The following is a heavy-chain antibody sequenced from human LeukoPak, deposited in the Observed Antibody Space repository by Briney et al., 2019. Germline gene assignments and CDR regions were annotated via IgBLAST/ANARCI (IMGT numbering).Heavy chain of an antibody. V-gene: IGHV3-64*01. CDR1: GFTFSSYG. D-gene: IGHD1-26*01. CDR2: ISSNGGST. CDR3: ARALGGSRLPYYFDY. Sequence: PGGSLRPSCAASGFTFSSYGMTWVRQAPGKGLEYVSAISSNGGSTYYANSVKGRFTISRDNSKNTLYLQMGSLRAEDMAVYYCARALGGSRLPYYFDYWGQGTLVTVSS. J-gene: IGHJ4*02.